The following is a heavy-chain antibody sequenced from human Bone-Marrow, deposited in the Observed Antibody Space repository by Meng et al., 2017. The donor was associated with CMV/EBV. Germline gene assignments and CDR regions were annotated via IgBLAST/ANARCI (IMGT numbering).Heavy chain of an antibody. D-gene: IGHD2-2*01. Sequence: SETLSLTCAVYGGSFSGYYWSWIRQPPGKGLEWIGEINHSGSTNYNPSLKSRVTISVDTSKNQFSLKLSSVTAADTAVYYCARGAVVVVPADRKYYYYGMDVWGQGTTVTGSS. CDR2: INHSGST. CDR1: GGSFSGYY. V-gene: IGHV4-34*01. CDR3: ARGAVVVVPADRKYYYYGMDV. J-gene: IGHJ6*02.